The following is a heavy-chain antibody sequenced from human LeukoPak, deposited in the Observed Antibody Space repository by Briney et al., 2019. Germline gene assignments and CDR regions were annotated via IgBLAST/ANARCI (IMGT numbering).Heavy chain of an antibody. CDR2: ISWNSGSI. V-gene: IGHV3-9*01. J-gene: IGHJ5*02. CDR1: GFTFDDYA. CDR3: AKDIGGGLRWPWFDP. Sequence: SLRLSCAASGFTFDDYAMHWVRQAPGKGLEWVSGISWNSGSIGYADSVKGRFTISRDNAKNSLYLQMNSLRAEDTALYYCAKDIGGGLRWPWFDPWGQGTLVTVSS. D-gene: IGHD3-16*01.